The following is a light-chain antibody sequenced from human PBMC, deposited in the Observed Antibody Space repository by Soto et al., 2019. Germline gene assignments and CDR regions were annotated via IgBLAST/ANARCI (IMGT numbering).Light chain of an antibody. Sequence: QSVLTQPASVSGSPGQSITISCTGTSSDVGGYNYVSWYQHHPGKAPILMIYDVSNRLSVVSNRFSGSKSGNTASLIISGLQAEDEADYYCSSYISSSTLSTYVFGTGTKVTVL. V-gene: IGLV2-14*03. J-gene: IGLJ1*01. CDR2: DVS. CDR1: SSDVGGYNY. CDR3: SSYISSSTLSTYV.